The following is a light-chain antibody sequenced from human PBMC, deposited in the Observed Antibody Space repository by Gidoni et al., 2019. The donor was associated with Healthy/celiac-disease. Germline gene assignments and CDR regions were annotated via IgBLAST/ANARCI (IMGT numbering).Light chain of an antibody. J-gene: IGLJ1*01. CDR1: SPNIGAGYD. V-gene: IGLV1-40*01. CDR3: QSYDSSLSGYV. CDR2: GTT. Sequence: QSVLTQPPSVSGAPGQRVTISCTGSSPNIGAGYDVHWYQQLPGTAPNLLIYGTTNRPSGVPDRFSGSKSGTSASLAITGLQAEDEADYYCQSYDSSLSGYVFGTGTKVTVL.